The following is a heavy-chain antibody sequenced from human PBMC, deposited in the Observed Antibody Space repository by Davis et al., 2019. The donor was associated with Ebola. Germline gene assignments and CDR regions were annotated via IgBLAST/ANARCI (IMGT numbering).Heavy chain of an antibody. Sequence: ASVKVSCKASGYTFTGYYIHWVRQAPGQGLEWMGWINPNSGGTNYAQKFQGWVTMTRDTSINTAYMDLTRLTSDDTAVYYCARKVVVGPAARMDVWGQGTTVAVSS. CDR3: ARKVVVGPAARMDV. CDR1: GYTFTGYY. CDR2: INPNSGGT. V-gene: IGHV1-2*04. D-gene: IGHD2-15*01. J-gene: IGHJ6*02.